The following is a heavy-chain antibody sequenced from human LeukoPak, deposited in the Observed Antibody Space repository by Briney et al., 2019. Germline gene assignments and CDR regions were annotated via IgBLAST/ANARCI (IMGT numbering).Heavy chain of an antibody. CDR2: IYPGDSDT. V-gene: IGHV5-51*01. Sequence: GESLKISCKGSGYSFTSYWIGWVRQMPGKGLEWMGIIYPGDSDTRYSPSFQGQVTISADKSISTAYLQWSSLKASDTAMYYCARHEPYSSSWYNWFDPWGQGTLVTVSS. J-gene: IGHJ5*02. CDR1: GYSFTSYW. CDR3: ARHEPYSSSWYNWFDP. D-gene: IGHD6-13*01.